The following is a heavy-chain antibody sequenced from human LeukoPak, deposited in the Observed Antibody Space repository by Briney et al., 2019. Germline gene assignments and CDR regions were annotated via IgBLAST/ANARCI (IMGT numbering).Heavy chain of an antibody. J-gene: IGHJ4*02. Sequence: GGSLRLSCAASGFTFSSYSMNWVRQAPGKGLEWVSYISSSSSTIYYADSVKGRFTISRDNAKNTLYLQMNSLRAEDTAVYYCARFDLAVAGSFDYWGQGTLVTVSS. CDR3: ARFDLAVAGSFDY. CDR1: GFTFSSYS. CDR2: ISSSSSTI. V-gene: IGHV3-48*04. D-gene: IGHD6-19*01.